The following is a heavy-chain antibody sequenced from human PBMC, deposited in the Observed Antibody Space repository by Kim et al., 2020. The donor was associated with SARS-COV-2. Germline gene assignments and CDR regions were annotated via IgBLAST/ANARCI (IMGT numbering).Heavy chain of an antibody. J-gene: IGHJ5*02. CDR1: GYTFTSYD. CDR3: ARAQPNPRYRNSVRWFDP. CDR2: TNPNSGNT. Sequence: ASVKVSCKASGYTFTSYDINWVRQATGQGLEWMGWTNPNSGNTGYAQKFQGRVTMTRNTSISTAYMELSSLRSEDTAVYYCARAQPNPRYRNSVRWFDPWGQGTLVTVSS. D-gene: IGHD4-4*01. V-gene: IGHV1-8*01.